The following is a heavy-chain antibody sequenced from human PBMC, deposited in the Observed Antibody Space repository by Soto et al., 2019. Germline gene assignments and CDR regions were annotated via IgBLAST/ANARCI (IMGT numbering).Heavy chain of an antibody. CDR1: GGSISSYF. CDR2: IYYSGST. CDR3: ARHTFTFPYYFDY. D-gene: IGHD3-16*01. V-gene: IGHV4-59*08. J-gene: IGHJ4*02. Sequence: SETLSLTCTVSGGSISSYFWSWIRQPPGKGLEWIGYIYYSGSTDYNPSLKSRVTISVDTSKNQFSLKLSSVTAADTAVYYCARHTFTFPYYFDYWGQGTLVTVSS.